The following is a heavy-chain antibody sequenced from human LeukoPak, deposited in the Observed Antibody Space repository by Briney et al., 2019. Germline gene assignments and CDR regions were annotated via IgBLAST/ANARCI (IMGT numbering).Heavy chain of an antibody. V-gene: IGHV3-33*06. CDR3: ANLDYGGNSTYFDY. Sequence: PGXSLXLSCAASGFTFSSYGMHWVRQAPGKGLEWVAVIWYDGSNKYYADSVKGRFTISRDNSKNTLYLQMNSLRAEDTAVYYCANLDYGGNSTYFDYWGQGTLVTVSS. CDR2: IWYDGSNK. J-gene: IGHJ4*02. D-gene: IGHD4-23*01. CDR1: GFTFSSYG.